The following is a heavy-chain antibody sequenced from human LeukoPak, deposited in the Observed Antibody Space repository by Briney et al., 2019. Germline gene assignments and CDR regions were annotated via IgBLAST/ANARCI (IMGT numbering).Heavy chain of an antibody. D-gene: IGHD5-18*01. CDR2: ISSNGGST. V-gene: IGHV3-64D*06. Sequence: GGSLRLSCVASGFTFSSYAMHWVRQAPGKGLEYVSAISSNGGSTYYADSVKGRFTISRDNSKNTLYLQMSSLRAEDTAVYYCVKERVDTAMVVYFDYWGQGTLVTVSS. J-gene: IGHJ4*02. CDR3: VKERVDTAMVVYFDY. CDR1: GFTFSSYA.